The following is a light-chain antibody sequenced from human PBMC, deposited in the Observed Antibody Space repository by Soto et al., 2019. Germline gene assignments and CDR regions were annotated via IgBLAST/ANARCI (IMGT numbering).Light chain of an antibody. V-gene: IGLV1-44*01. J-gene: IGLJ3*02. CDR1: SSNIGRNS. Sequence: QSVLTQPPSASETPGQRVSISCSGSSSNIGRNSVNWYQRFPGTAPKLLIYNHNQRPSGVPDRFSGSKFGTSVSLVISGLQSKDEADYYCAAWDDSLSGVVFGGGTKLTVL. CDR2: NHN. CDR3: AAWDDSLSGVV.